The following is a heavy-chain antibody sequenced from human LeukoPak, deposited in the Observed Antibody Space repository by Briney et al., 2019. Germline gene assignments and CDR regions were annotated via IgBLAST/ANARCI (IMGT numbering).Heavy chain of an antibody. Sequence: GGSLRLSCVASGITVSSNYMSWVRQAPGKGLEWVSVIYNDGSTYYADAVKGRFTISRDNSKNTVYLQMNSLKAEDTAVYYCAKSPGGGPDSWGQGTLVSVSS. V-gene: IGHV3-66*01. CDR1: GITVSSNY. CDR3: AKSPGGGPDS. CDR2: IYNDGST. J-gene: IGHJ4*02. D-gene: IGHD3-16*01.